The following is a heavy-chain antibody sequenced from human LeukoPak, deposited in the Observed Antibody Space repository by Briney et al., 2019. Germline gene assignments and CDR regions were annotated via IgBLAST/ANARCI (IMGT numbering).Heavy chain of an antibody. CDR2: ISDRGDST. Sequence: GGSLTLSCAASGFSVTTYAMGWVRQAPGKGLEWVSVISDRGDSTHYPDSVKGRFTISRDSSKNTLYLQMNSLRGEDTAVYYCAKGRWGLTINNFDIWGQGTMVTVSS. D-gene: IGHD3-9*01. V-gene: IGHV3-23*01. CDR1: GFSVTTYA. CDR3: AKGRWGLTINNFDI. J-gene: IGHJ3*02.